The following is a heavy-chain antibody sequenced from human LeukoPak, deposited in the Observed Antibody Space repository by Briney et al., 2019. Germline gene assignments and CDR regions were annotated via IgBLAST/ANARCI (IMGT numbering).Heavy chain of an antibody. J-gene: IGHJ4*02. Sequence: PSETLSLTCTVPSGSISSSSYYWGWIRQPPGKGLEWIGSIYYSGSTYYNPSLKSRVTISVDTSKNQFSLKLSSVTAADTAVYYCAIRIQLWESGLIDYWGQGTLVTVSS. D-gene: IGHD5-18*01. CDR1: SGSISSSSYY. CDR3: AIRIQLWESGLIDY. CDR2: IYYSGST. V-gene: IGHV4-39*01.